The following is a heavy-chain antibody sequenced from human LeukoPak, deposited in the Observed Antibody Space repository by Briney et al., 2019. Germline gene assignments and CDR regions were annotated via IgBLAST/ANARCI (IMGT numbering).Heavy chain of an antibody. D-gene: IGHD3-22*01. V-gene: IGHV4-38-2*02. J-gene: IGHJ6*03. CDR3: ARRRGITMIVVAPYYYYMDV. CDR1: GYSISSGYY. CDR2: IYHSGST. Sequence: SETLSLTCTVSGYSISSGYYWGWIRQPPGKGLEWIGSIYHSGSTNYNPSLKSRVTISVDTSKNQFSLKLSSVTAADTAVYYCARRRGITMIVVAPYYYYMDVWGKGTTVTVSS.